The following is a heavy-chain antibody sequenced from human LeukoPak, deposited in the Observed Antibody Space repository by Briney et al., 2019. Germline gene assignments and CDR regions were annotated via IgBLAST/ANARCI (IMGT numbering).Heavy chain of an antibody. CDR2: IYYSGST. CDR1: GGSISSYY. V-gene: IGHV4-59*01. Sequence: PSETLSLTCTVSGGSISSYYWSRIRQPPGKGLEWIGYIYYSGSTNYNPSLKSRVTISVDTSKNQFSLKLSSVTAADTAVYYCARGGVTTVDYWGQGTLVTVSS. D-gene: IGHD4-17*01. CDR3: ARGGVTTVDY. J-gene: IGHJ4*02.